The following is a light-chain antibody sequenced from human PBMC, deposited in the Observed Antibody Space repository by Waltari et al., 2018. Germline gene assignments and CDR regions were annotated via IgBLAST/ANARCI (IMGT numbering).Light chain of an antibody. V-gene: IGLV2-14*01. CDR1: SSDVGGYKY. Sequence: QSALTQPASVSGSPGQSITISCTGTSSDVGGYKYLSWYQQHPGKAPKLMIYDVSNRPSGVSKRFSGSKSGNTASLTISGLQAEDEADYYCSSYTSSSVVFGGGTKLTVL. CDR3: SSYTSSSVV. CDR2: DVS. J-gene: IGLJ2*01.